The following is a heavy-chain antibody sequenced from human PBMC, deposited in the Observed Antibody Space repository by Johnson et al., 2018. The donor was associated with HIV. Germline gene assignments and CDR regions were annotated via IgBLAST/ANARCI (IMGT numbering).Heavy chain of an antibody. CDR2: IYSGGST. D-gene: IGHD2-2*02. J-gene: IGHJ3*02. CDR1: GFTFSSYW. V-gene: IGHV3-66*01. Sequence: VQLVESGGGLVQPGGSLRLSCAASGFTFSSYWMHWVRQAPGKGLEWVSVIYSGGSTYYADSVKGRFTISRDNSKNTLYLQMNSLRAEDTAVYYCARRYCSSTSCYKGRAFDIWGQGTMVTVSS. CDR3: ARRYCSSTSCYKGRAFDI.